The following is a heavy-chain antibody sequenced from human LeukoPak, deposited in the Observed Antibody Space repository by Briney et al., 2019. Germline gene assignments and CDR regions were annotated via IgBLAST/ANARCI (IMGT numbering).Heavy chain of an antibody. CDR1: GGSISSSYYY. D-gene: IGHD6-13*01. V-gene: IGHV4-39*01. J-gene: IGHJ5*02. CDR3: ASTSGGAAAGWDWFDP. CDR2: IYYSGST. Sequence: SETLSLTCTVSGGSISSSYYYWGWIRQPPGKGLEWIGSIYYSGSTYYNPSLKSRVTISVDTSKNQFSLKLSSVTAADTAVYYCASTSGGAAAGWDWFDPWGQGTLVTVSS.